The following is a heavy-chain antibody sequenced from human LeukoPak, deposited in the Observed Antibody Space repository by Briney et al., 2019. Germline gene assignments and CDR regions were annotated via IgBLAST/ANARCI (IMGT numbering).Heavy chain of an antibody. J-gene: IGHJ4*02. CDR3: ARRYYYDTSGYWYYFDY. CDR1: GGSISSSSYY. V-gene: IGHV4-39*01. CDR2: IYFSGTT. Sequence: SETLSLTCTVSGGSISSSSYYWGWIRQPPGKGLEWIGSIYFSGTTYYNPSLKSRVTISVDTSKNQSSLRLSSVTAADTAVYYCARRYYYDTSGYWYYFDYWGQGTLVTVSS. D-gene: IGHD3-22*01.